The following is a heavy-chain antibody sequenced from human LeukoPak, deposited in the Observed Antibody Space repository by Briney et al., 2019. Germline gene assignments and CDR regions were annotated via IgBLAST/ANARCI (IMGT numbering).Heavy chain of an antibody. CDR1: GFIFTSYW. Sequence: GGSLRLSCEASGFIFTSYWMSWVRQAPGKGPEWVAHIKENGNEQYYADSVKGRFTISRDNVKQSLGLQMNSLGVEDTAVYYCARGPGDSDASDIWGQGTMVTVSS. CDR2: IKENGNEQ. D-gene: IGHD1-14*01. CDR3: ARGPGDSDASDI. V-gene: IGHV3-7*01. J-gene: IGHJ3*02.